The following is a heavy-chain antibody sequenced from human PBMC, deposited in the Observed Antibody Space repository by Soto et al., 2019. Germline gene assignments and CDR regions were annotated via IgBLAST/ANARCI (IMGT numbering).Heavy chain of an antibody. Sequence: PSETLSLTCTVSGVSISTSHWWSWVRQPPGQGLDWIGEIHHSGSTKFNPSLKSRVTISVDKSKSQFSLKLSSVTAADTAIYYCARDVGFFYDDSPAGHFDFWGQGTLVTVSS. J-gene: IGHJ4*02. D-gene: IGHD3-22*01. CDR3: ARDVGFFYDDSPAGHFDF. CDR2: IHHSGST. V-gene: IGHV4-4*02. CDR1: GVSISTSHW.